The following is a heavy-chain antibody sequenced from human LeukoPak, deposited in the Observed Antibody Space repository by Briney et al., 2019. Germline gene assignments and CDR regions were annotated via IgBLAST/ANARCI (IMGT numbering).Heavy chain of an antibody. Sequence: SETLSLTCTVSGDSTSSSTYYWDWIRQAPGKGLEWIGNIYDSGTTHYNPSLKSRVTISGDTSKNQFSLKLNSVTAADTAIYYCATHRRSGSGGSENAFGIWGQGRWSPSLQ. D-gene: IGHD5-12*01. CDR3: ATHRRSGSGGSENAFGI. J-gene: IGHJ3*02. V-gene: IGHV4-39*01. CDR2: IYDSGTT. CDR1: GDSTSSSTYY.